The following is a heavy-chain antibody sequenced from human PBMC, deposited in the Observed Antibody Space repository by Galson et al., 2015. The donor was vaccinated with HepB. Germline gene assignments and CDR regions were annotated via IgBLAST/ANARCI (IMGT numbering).Heavy chain of an antibody. CDR2: IVVGSGNT. V-gene: IGHV1-58*02. J-gene: IGHJ6*02. CDR1: GFTFTSSA. CDR3: AAVLAAAGKNGYYGMDV. D-gene: IGHD6-13*01. Sequence: SVMVSCKASGFTFTSSAMQWVRQARGQRLEWIGWIVVGSGNTNYAQKFQERVTITRDMSTSTAYMELSSLRSEDTAVYYCAAVLAAAGKNGYYGMDVWGQGTTVTVSS.